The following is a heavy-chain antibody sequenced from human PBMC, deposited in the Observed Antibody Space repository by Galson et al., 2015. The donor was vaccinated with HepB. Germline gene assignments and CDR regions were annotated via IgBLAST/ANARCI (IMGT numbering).Heavy chain of an antibody. Sequence: SVKVSCRASGYTFTSYAMHWVRQAPGQRLEWMGWINAGNGNTKYSQKFQGRVTITRDTSASTAYMELSSLRSEDTAVYYCARDHVVTGYYYYGMDVWGQGTTVTVSS. CDR3: ARDHVVTGYYYYGMDV. D-gene: IGHD5-18*01. V-gene: IGHV1-3*01. J-gene: IGHJ6*02. CDR2: INAGNGNT. CDR1: GYTFTSYA.